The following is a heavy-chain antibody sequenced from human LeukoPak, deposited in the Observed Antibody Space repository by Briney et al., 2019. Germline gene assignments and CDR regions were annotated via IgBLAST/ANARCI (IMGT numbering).Heavy chain of an antibody. D-gene: IGHD6-13*01. V-gene: IGHV4-39*07. J-gene: IGHJ2*01. CDR3: ARVYYSNSYDYWYFDL. CDR1: GGSISSSTYY. CDR2: IYYSGST. Sequence: SETLSLTCTVSGGSISSSTYYWGWIRQPPGKGLEWIGSIYYSGSTYYNPSLKSRVTISIDTSKNHFSLKLSSVTAADTAVYYCARVYYSNSYDYWYFDLWGRGTLVTVSS.